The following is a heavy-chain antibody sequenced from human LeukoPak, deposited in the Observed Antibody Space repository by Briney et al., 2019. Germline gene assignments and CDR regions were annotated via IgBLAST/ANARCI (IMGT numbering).Heavy chain of an antibody. V-gene: IGHV4-61*02. CDR2: IYTTGST. D-gene: IGHD3-10*01. CDR1: GGSISSGSYY. CDR3: ARNADGSGNLLPFYFDY. J-gene: IGHJ4*02. Sequence: SETLSLTCTVSGGSISSGSYYWSWIRQPAGKGLEWIGRIYTTGSTYYNPSLKSRVAISVDTSKNQFSLILSSVTAADTAVYYCARNADGSGNLLPFYFDYWGPGTLVTVSS.